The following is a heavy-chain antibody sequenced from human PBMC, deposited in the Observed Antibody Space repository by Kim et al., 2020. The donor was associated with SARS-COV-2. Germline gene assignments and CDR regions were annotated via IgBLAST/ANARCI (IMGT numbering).Heavy chain of an antibody. D-gene: IGHD6-19*01. CDR2: ISPSGSP. Sequence: SETLSLTCTVSGAFISGSYWSWIRQPAGEGLEWIGRISPSGSPNYNPSLKSRVTMSADISKNQFSLKVNSVTAADTAVYYCARGGLSSAPYDFWGQGTL. V-gene: IGHV4-4*07. CDR1: GAFISGSY. CDR3: ARGGLSSAPYDF. J-gene: IGHJ4*02.